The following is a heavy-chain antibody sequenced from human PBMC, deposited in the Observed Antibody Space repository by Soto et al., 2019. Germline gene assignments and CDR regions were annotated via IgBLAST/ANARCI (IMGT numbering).Heavy chain of an antibody. V-gene: IGHV2-5*02. CDR1: GFSLSTGGVG. CDR3: THSRCGGDCLQSYSSLYCCGMNV. D-gene: IGHD2-21*02. CDR2: IYWDDDK. J-gene: IGHJ6*02. Sequence: QITLMESGPTLVKPTQTLTLTCTFSGFSLSTGGVGVGWIRQPPGKALEWLALIYWDDDKRYSPSLRSRLTITKDTSKNQVVLTMTNMDPVDTATYYCTHSRCGGDCLQSYSSLYCCGMNVWGHGTPVTV.